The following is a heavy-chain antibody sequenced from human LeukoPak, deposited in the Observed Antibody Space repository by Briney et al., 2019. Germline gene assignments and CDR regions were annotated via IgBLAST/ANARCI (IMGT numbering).Heavy chain of an antibody. Sequence: GGSLRLSCAASGFTFSSYAMSWVRQAPGKGLEWVANIKLDGSEKNYVDSVKGRFTISRDNTKNSLYLQMNSLRAEDAAVFYCARDQYDTWSRRGNFDSWGQGTLVIVSS. D-gene: IGHD3-3*01. CDR2: IKLDGSEK. CDR1: GFTFSSYA. CDR3: ARDQYDTWSRRGNFDS. J-gene: IGHJ4*02. V-gene: IGHV3-7*03.